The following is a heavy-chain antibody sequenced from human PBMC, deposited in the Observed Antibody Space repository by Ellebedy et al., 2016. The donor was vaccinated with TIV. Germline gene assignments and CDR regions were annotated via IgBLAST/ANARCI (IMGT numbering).Heavy chain of an antibody. V-gene: IGHV4-39*01. CDR3: ARYRSGIVVVPAHYGMDV. Sequence: SETLSLXXNVSGGSISGTYTSYYWGWIRQPPGKGLEWIGSIYDSGSTHYNPSLKSRVTISVDTSKNQFSLKLSSVTAADTAVYYCARYRSGIVVVPAHYGMDVWGQGTTVTVSS. CDR2: IYDSGST. CDR1: GGSISGTYTSYY. J-gene: IGHJ6*02. D-gene: IGHD2-2*01.